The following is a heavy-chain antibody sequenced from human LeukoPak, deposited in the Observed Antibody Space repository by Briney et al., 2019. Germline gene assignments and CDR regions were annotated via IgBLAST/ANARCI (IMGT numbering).Heavy chain of an antibody. CDR3: ARQQPMVRGVTYNWFDP. J-gene: IGHJ5*02. CDR1: GYSFTSYW. CDR2: IYPGDSDT. D-gene: IGHD3-10*01. Sequence: GESQKISCKGSGYSFTSYWIGWVRQMPGKGLEWMGIIYPGDSDTRYSPSFQGQVTISADKSISTAYLQWSSLKASDTAMYYCARQQPMVRGVTYNWFDPWGQGTLVTVSS. V-gene: IGHV5-51*01.